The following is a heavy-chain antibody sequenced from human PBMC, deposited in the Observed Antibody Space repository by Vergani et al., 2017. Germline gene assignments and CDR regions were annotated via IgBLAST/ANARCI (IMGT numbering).Heavy chain of an antibody. D-gene: IGHD3-10*01. J-gene: IGHJ4*02. CDR3: ARYYWSEGSDSYYKRFGY. Sequence: EVQLVESGGGLVKPGGSLRLSCAASGFTFDHYGMNWVRQAPGKGLEWISSIGSSDNNIYYADSVKGRFTISRVNARDSLYLQMNSLRVEDTAVYYCARYYWSEGSDSYYKRFGYWGQGTLVTVSS. CDR2: IGSSDNNI. V-gene: IGHV3-21*02. CDR1: GFTFDHYG.